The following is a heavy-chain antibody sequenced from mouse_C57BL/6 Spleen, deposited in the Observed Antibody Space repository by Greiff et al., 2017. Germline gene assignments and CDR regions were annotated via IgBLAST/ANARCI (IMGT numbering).Heavy chain of an antibody. V-gene: IGHV5-9*01. CDR3: ARHSHYYGSSYFDY. Sequence: EVNLVESGGGLVKPGGSLKLSCAASGFTFSSYTMSWVRQTPEKRLEWVATISGGGGNTYYPDSVKGRFTISRDNAKNTLYLQMSSLRSEDTALYYCARHSHYYGSSYFDYWGQGTTLTVSS. D-gene: IGHD1-1*01. J-gene: IGHJ2*01. CDR2: ISGGGGNT. CDR1: GFTFSSYT.